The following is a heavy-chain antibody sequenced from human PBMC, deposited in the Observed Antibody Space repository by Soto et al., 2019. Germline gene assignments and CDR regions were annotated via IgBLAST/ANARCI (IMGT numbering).Heavy chain of an antibody. J-gene: IGHJ4*02. Sequence: QVQLVESGGGVVQPWRSLRLSCAASGFTFSSYGMHWFRQAPGKGLEWVAVISYDGSNKYYADSVKGRFTISRDNSKNTMYLQMNSLRAEATAVSYCAKDSSTQGLDYWGQGTLVTVSS. CDR1: GFTFSSYG. CDR2: ISYDGSNK. D-gene: IGHD2-15*01. V-gene: IGHV3-30*18. CDR3: AKDSSTQGLDY.